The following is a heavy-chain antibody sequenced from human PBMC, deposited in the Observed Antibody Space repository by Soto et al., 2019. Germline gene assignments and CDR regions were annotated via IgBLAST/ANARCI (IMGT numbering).Heavy chain of an antibody. CDR3: ARVGVDTAMIPLWFDP. J-gene: IGHJ5*02. CDR2: ISSSSSYT. D-gene: IGHD5-18*01. CDR1: GFTFSDYY. V-gene: IGHV3-11*06. Sequence: GGSLRLSCAASGFTFSDYYMSWIRQAPGKGLEWVSYISSSSSYTNYADSVKGRFTISKNNAKKSLFLQMNSLRVEDTAVYYCARVGVDTAMIPLWFDPWGQGTLVTVSS.